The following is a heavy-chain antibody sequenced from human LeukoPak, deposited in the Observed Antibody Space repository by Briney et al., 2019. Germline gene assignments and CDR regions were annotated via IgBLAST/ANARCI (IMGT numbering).Heavy chain of an antibody. CDR3: ARHYYDSSGYYSQFDY. J-gene: IGHJ4*02. CDR1: GGSISSSSYY. Sequence: PSETLSLTCTVSGGSISSSSYYWGWIRQPPGKGLEWIGSIYYSGSTYYNPSLKSRVTISVDTSKNQFSLKLSSVTAADTAVYYCARHYYDSSGYYSQFDYWGQGTLVTVSS. D-gene: IGHD3-22*01. V-gene: IGHV4-39*01. CDR2: IYYSGST.